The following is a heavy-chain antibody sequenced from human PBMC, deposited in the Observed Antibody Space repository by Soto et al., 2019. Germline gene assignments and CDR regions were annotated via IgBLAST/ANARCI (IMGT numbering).Heavy chain of an antibody. Sequence: QVQLVQSGAEVKKPGASVKVSCKASGYTFTSYDINWVRQATGQGLEWMGWMNPNSGNKGYAQQFQGRVIMTRNSAIRTAYMELSSLRSEDTAVDYCSRTLYGYNVDYWGQGTLVSVSS. CDR3: SRTLYGYNVDY. D-gene: IGHD1-1*01. CDR2: MNPNSGNK. CDR1: GYTFTSYD. V-gene: IGHV1-8*01. J-gene: IGHJ4*02.